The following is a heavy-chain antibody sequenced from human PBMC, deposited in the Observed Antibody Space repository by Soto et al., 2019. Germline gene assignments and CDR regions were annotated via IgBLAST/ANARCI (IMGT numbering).Heavy chain of an antibody. J-gene: IGHJ3*02. D-gene: IGHD1-7*01. CDR2: ISGSGGST. CDR1: GFTFSSYA. V-gene: IGHV3-23*01. Sequence: GGSLRLSCAASGFTFSSYAMSWVRQAPGKGLEWVSAISGSGGSTYYADSVEGRFTISRDNSKNTLYLQMNSLRAEDTAVYYCAQKTEYNWNYVGAFDIWGQGTMVTVSS. CDR3: AQKTEYNWNYVGAFDI.